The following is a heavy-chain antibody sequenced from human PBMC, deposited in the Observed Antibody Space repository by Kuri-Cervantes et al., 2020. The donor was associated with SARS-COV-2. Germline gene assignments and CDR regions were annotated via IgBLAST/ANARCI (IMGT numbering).Heavy chain of an antibody. Sequence: ASVKVSCKASGYTFTSYYMHWVRQAPGQGLEWMGIINPSGGSTSYAQKFQGRVTMTRDTSTSTVYMELSSLRSEDTAVYYCVSMIGIGYYYYYMDVWGKGTTVTVSS. CDR3: VSMIGIGYYYYYMDV. V-gene: IGHV1-46*01. J-gene: IGHJ6*03. CDR2: INPSGGST. CDR1: GYTFTSYY. D-gene: IGHD3-22*01.